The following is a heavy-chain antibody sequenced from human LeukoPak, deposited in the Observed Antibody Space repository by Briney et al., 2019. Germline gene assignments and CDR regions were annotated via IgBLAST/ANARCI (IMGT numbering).Heavy chain of an antibody. CDR1: GGSFSGYY. J-gene: IGHJ6*03. V-gene: IGHV4-34*01. Sequence: SETLSLTCAVHGGSFSGYYWSWIRQPPGKGLEWIGEINHSGSTNYNPSLKSRVTISVDTSKNQFSLKLSSVTAADTAVYYCARALTLPYYYGSGSYSGYMDVWGKGTTVTVSS. CDR2: INHSGST. D-gene: IGHD3-10*01. CDR3: ARALTLPYYYGSGSYSGYMDV.